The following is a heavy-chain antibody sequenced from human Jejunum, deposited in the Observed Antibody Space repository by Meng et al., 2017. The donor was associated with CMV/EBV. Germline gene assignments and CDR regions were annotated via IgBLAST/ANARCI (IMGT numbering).Heavy chain of an antibody. CDR3: AKSPRYCSSTTCYEGGYFDY. J-gene: IGHJ4*02. CDR2: IRYDGSSN. Sequence: YGMPWVRQTPGKGLEWVAFIRYDGSSNYYEDSVKGRFTISRDNSENTLYLQMNSLRAEDTAIYYCAKSPRYCSSTTCYEGGYFDYWGQGTLVTVPQ. CDR1: YG. D-gene: IGHD2-2*01. V-gene: IGHV3-30*02.